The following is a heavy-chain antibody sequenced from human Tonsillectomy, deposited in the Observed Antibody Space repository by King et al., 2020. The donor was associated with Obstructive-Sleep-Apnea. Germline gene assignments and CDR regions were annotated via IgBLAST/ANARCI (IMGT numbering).Heavy chain of an antibody. Sequence: QLQESGPGLVKPSETLSLTCTVSGGSISSSSYYWGWIRQPPGKGLEWIGSIYYSGSTYYNPSLKSRVTISVDTSKNQFSLKLSSVTAADTAVYSCARAQGYGDYVWFDPWGQGTLVTVSS. CDR3: ARAQGYGDYVWFDP. J-gene: IGHJ5*02. CDR2: IYYSGST. CDR1: GGSISSSSYY. D-gene: IGHD4-17*01. V-gene: IGHV4-39*07.